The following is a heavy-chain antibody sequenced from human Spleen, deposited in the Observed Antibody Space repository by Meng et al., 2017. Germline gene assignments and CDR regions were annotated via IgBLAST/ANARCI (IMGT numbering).Heavy chain of an antibody. CDR2: IYHSGST. CDR1: GGSISSSNW. J-gene: IGHJ2*01. D-gene: IGHD3-22*01. Sequence: GSLRLSCAVSGGSISSSNWWSWVRQPPGKGLEWIGEIYHSGSTNYNPSLKSRVTMSVDKSNNHFSLKLSSVSAADTAVYYCARLRDSSGYNYWYFDLWGRGTLVTVSS. V-gene: IGHV4-4*02. CDR3: ARLRDSSGYNYWYFDL.